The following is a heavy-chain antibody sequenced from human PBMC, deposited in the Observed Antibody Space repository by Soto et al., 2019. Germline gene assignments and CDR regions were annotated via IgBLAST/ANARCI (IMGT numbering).Heavy chain of an antibody. Sequence: QVQLQESDPGLVKPSETLSLTCTVSGGSVTSYYWSWIRQPAGKGLDWIGRIYTSGNTAYNPSLKSRVTMSIDTSKNQFSLKLISVTAADTAVYYCARDGVGPHGMDVWGQGTTVTVSS. CDR3: ARDGVGPHGMDV. V-gene: IGHV4-4*07. J-gene: IGHJ6*02. CDR2: IYTSGNT. CDR1: GGSVTSYY. D-gene: IGHD2-8*01.